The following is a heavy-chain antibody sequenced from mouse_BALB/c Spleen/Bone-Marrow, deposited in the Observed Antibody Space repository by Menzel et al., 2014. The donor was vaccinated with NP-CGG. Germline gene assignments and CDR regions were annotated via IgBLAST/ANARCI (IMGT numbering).Heavy chain of an antibody. V-gene: IGHV7-3*02. CDR3: ARDRNNDIHWYLDV. CDR1: GFTFSDYY. D-gene: IGHD2-12*01. J-gene: IGHJ1*01. Sequence: EVKLVESGGGLVQPGGSLRLSCATSGFTFSDYYMSWVRQPPGKALEWLSFIRNKAKGYTTEYIPSVKGRFTISRDNSQSMLYLQMNTLRAEDSATYYCARDRNNDIHWYLDVWGAGTTVTVSS. CDR2: IRNKAKGYTT.